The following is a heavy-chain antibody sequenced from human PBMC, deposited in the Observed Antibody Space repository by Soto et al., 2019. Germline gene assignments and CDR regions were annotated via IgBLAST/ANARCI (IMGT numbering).Heavy chain of an antibody. CDR1: GFTFSSYS. Sequence: EVPLVESGGGLVQPGGSLRLSCAASGFTFSSYSMNWVRQAPGKGLEWVSYISSSSSTIYYADSVKGRFTISRDNAKNSLYLQMNSLRAEDTAVYYCARGMVRGVIWGQGTLVTVSS. CDR2: ISSSSSTI. V-gene: IGHV3-48*01. D-gene: IGHD3-10*01. CDR3: ARGMVRGVI. J-gene: IGHJ4*02.